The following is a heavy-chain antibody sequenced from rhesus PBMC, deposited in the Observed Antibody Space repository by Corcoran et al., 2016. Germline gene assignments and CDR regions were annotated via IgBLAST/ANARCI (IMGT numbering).Heavy chain of an antibody. D-gene: IGHD1-44*01. V-gene: IGHV4S2*01. CDR3: ARGDRIVGCDY. J-gene: IGHJ4*01. CDR1: GASISTHY. CDR2: IYNGGEST. Sequence: QVQLQESGPGLVKPSETLPLTCAVSGASISTHYWNWIRQAPGKGREGIGRIYNGGESTDYHPSLKSRVTFSIDTSKNQFSLKLTSVTAADTAVYYCARGDRIVGCDYWGQGVLVTVSS.